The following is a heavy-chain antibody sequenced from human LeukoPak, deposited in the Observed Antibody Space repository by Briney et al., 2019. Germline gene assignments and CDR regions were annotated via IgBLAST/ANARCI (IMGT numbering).Heavy chain of an antibody. V-gene: IGHV1-8*01. Sequence: WASVKVSCKASGYTFTSYDINWVRQATGQGLEWMGWMKPNSGNTGYAQKFQGRVTMTRNTSISTAYMELSSLRSEDTAVYYCARVRTMVRGNNWFDPWGQGTLVTVSS. D-gene: IGHD3-10*01. J-gene: IGHJ5*02. CDR3: ARVRTMVRGNNWFDP. CDR2: MKPNSGNT. CDR1: GYTFTSYD.